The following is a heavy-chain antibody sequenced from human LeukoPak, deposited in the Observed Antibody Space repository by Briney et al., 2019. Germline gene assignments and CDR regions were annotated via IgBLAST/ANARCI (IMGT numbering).Heavy chain of an antibody. Sequence: GGSLRLSCAASGFTFRRYGMSWVRQAPGKGLEWVSAISGSGGSTYYGDSVKGRFTISRDNSKNTLYLQMNSLRAEDTAVYYCARVKRVWTTVRGYYYYYYMDVWGKGTTVTVSS. J-gene: IGHJ6*03. V-gene: IGHV3-23*01. CDR3: ARVKRVWTTVRGYYYYYYMDV. CDR1: GFTFRRYG. D-gene: IGHD4-17*01. CDR2: ISGSGGST.